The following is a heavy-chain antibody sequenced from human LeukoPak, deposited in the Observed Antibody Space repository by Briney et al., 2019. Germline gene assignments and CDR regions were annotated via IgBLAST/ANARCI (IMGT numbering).Heavy chain of an antibody. CDR2: IIPILGIA. CDR1: GGTFSSYT. V-gene: IGHV1-69*04. D-gene: IGHD3-3*01. Sequence: SVNLSCKASGGTFSSYTISWVRQAPGQGLEWMGRIIPILGIANYTQKFQGRVTITADKSTSTTYMQLSRLISEATAVYECSREAPRFLEWLQYNWFDPWGQGTLVTVSS. CDR3: SREAPRFLEWLQYNWFDP. J-gene: IGHJ5*02.